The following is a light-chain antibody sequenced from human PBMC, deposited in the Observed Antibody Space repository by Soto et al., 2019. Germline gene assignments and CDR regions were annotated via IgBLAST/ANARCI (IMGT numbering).Light chain of an antibody. J-gene: IGKJ2*01. CDR1: QSVSSSY. Sequence: EIVLTQSPGTLSSSPGERATLSCRASQSVSSSYLAWYQQKPGQAPRRLIYGASSRATGIPDRFSGSGSGTEFTLTISRLEPEDFAVYYCQQYGSSPYTFGQGTKLEIK. CDR3: QQYGSSPYT. CDR2: GAS. V-gene: IGKV3-20*01.